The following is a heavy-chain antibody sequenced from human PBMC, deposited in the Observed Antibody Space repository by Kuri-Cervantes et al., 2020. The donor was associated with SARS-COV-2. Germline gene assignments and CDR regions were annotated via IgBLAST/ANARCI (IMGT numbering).Heavy chain of an antibody. Sequence: GSLRLSCAASGFTFKTYWMSWVRQPPGKGLEWIGEINHSGNTNYNPSLKSRVTISVDTSKNQFSLKLSSVTAADTAVYYCAREHLWLYSSGWSLGGWYFDLWGRGTLVTVSS. J-gene: IGHJ2*01. D-gene: IGHD6-19*01. V-gene: IGHV4-4*02. CDR2: INHSGNT. CDR3: AREHLWLYSSGWSLGGWYFDL. CDR1: GFTFKTYW.